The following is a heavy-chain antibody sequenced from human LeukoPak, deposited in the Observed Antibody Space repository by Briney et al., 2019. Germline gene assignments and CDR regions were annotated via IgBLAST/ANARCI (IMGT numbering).Heavy chain of an antibody. CDR3: ARDRGSRGYYDSSGYYSTDAFDI. J-gene: IGHJ3*02. Sequence: PSETLSLTCTVSGDSMRSFYWNWIRQPAGKGLEWIGRIYTSGSTNYNPSLKSRVTISVDTSKNQFSLKLSSVTAADTAVYYCARDRGSRGYYDSSGYYSTDAFDIWGQGTMVTVSS. D-gene: IGHD3-22*01. V-gene: IGHV4-4*07. CDR2: IYTSGST. CDR1: GDSMRSFY.